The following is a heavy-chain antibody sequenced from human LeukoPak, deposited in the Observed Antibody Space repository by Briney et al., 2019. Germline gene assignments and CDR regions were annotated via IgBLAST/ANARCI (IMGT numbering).Heavy chain of an antibody. J-gene: IGHJ6*03. CDR2: ISSSSRYI. CDR1: GFTYNYYS. D-gene: IGHD3-10*01. Sequence: PGGSLRLSCAASGFTYNYYSMNWVRQAPGKGLEWVSSISSSSRYIYYADSVKGRFTISRDNAKNSLYLQMNSLRAEDTAVYHCARDREEDYYIDVWGKGTTVTVSS. CDR3: ARDREEDYYIDV. V-gene: IGHV3-21*01.